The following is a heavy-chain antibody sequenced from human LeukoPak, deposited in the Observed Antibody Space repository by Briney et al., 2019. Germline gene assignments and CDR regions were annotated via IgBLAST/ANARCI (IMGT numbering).Heavy chain of an antibody. J-gene: IGHJ4*02. V-gene: IGHV3-7*01. Sequence: AGGSLRLSCGASGFRFSTYWMDWVRQAPGKGLEWVASIKEDGSRADYVDSVRGRFTVSRDNTKNSLYLQMNSLRVDDTAVYYCASDRAYSQFDYWGQGALVTVSS. CDR1: GFRFSTYW. CDR3: ASDRAYSQFDY. D-gene: IGHD2-15*01. CDR2: IKEDGSRA.